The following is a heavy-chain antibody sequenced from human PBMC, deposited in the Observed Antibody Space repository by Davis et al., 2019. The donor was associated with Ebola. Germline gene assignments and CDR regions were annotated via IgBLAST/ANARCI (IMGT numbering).Heavy chain of an antibody. J-gene: IGHJ4*02. CDR3: AKCSGGSCYNPTDY. D-gene: IGHD2-15*01. Sequence: GGSLRLSCAASAFTFSSYGMNWVRQAPGKGLEWVSGISGGGDGIYYADSVKGRFTISRDNSKNTLYLQMNSLRVEDTAVYYCAKCSGGSCYNPTDYWGQGTLVIVSS. CDR1: AFTFSSYG. CDR2: ISGGGDGI. V-gene: IGHV3-23*01.